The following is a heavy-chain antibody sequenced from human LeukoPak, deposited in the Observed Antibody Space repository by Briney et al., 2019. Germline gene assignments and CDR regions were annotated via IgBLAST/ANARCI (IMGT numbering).Heavy chain of an antibody. CDR2: IYYSGST. CDR1: GYSISSGYY. V-gene: IGHV4-61*01. D-gene: IGHD4-17*01. Sequence: SETLSLTCTVSGYSISSGYYWGWIRQPPGKGLEWIGYIYYSGSTNYNPSLKSRVTISVDTSKNQFSLKLSSVTAADTAVYYYARRINYGDYAFDCWGQGTLVTVSS. CDR3: ARRINYGDYAFDC. J-gene: IGHJ4*02.